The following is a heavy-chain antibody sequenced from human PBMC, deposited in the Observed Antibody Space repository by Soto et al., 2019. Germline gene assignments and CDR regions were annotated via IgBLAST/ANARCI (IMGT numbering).Heavy chain of an antibody. J-gene: IGHJ4*02. D-gene: IGHD6-13*01. Sequence: GASVKGSCKVSGYTLTGLSMHWVRQAPGKGLEWMGGFDPEDGETIYAQKFQGRVTMTEDTSTDTAYMELSSLRSEDTAVYYCATGPIAAAAWYYFDYWGQGTLVTVSS. CDR2: FDPEDGET. CDR3: ATGPIAAAAWYYFDY. CDR1: GYTLTGLS. V-gene: IGHV1-24*01.